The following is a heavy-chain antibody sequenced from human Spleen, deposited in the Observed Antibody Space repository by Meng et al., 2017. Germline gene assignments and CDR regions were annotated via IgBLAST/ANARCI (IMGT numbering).Heavy chain of an antibody. D-gene: IGHD6-19*01. Sequence: GESLKISCAASGFSFSTYGMTWVRQAPGVGLEWVSGITSNSAGTYYADSVRGRFTISRDNSENNVYLQMNSLRGEDTAVYYCAKGGNGWYFDYWGQGILVTVSS. CDR2: ITSNSAGT. V-gene: IGHV3-23*01. CDR1: GFSFSTYG. CDR3: AKGGNGWYFDY. J-gene: IGHJ4*02.